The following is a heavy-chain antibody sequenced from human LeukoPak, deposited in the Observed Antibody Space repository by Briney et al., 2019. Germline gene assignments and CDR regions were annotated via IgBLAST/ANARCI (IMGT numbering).Heavy chain of an antibody. CDR3: ARKSGSGNFPLDY. V-gene: IGHV3-23*01. Sequence: GGSLRLSWAAAGFTFGSYSMSWVRQAPGKGLEWGSVISAGGITTYYADSVKGRFTISRDNSKNTVFLQMSSLRAEDTALSYCARKSGSGNFPLDYWGQGTLVTVSS. CDR2: ISAGGITT. J-gene: IGHJ4*02. CDR1: GFTFGSYS. D-gene: IGHD3-10*01.